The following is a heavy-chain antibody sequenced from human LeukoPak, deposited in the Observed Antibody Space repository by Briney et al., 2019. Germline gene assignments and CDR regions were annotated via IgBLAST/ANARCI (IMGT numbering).Heavy chain of an antibody. D-gene: IGHD3-16*01. J-gene: IGHJ5*02. CDR3: ARDRGDNWFDP. CDR2: IWYDGSNK. CDR1: GFTSSSYG. Sequence: GGSLRLSCAASGFTSSSYGMHWVRQAPGKGLEWVAVIWYDGSNKYYADSVKGRFTISRDNSKNTLYLQMNSLRAEDTAVYYCARDRGDNWFDPWGQGTLVTVSS. V-gene: IGHV3-33*01.